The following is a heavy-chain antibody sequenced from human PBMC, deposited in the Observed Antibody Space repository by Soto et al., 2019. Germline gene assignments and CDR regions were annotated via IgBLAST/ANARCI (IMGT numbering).Heavy chain of an antibody. J-gene: IGHJ4*02. V-gene: IGHV3-33*01. CDR1: GFTFSSYG. CDR2: IWYDGSNK. D-gene: IGHD3-22*01. Sequence: QVQLVESGGGVVQPGRSLRLSCAAYGFTFSSYGMHWVRQAPGKGLEWVAVIWYDGSNKYYADSVKGRFTISRDNSKNTLYLQMNSLRAEDTAVYYCARDDDSSGYSPWGQGTRVTDCS. CDR3: ARDDDSSGYSP.